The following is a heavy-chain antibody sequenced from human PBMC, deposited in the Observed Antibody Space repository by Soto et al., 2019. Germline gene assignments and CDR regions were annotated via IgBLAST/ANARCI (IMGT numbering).Heavy chain of an antibody. Sequence: SVQVSCEASVVTLDRQDRRWVREAPGQGLEWMGGIIPMFGTPHYAEKFQERVTITADESTGTAYLELSSLTSEDTAVYYCATSEGRDGYSFDYWGPGNLVTVSS. V-gene: IGHV1-69*01. J-gene: IGHJ4*02. D-gene: IGHD5-12*01. CDR2: IIPMFGTP. CDR1: VVTLDRQD. CDR3: ATSEGRDGYSFDY.